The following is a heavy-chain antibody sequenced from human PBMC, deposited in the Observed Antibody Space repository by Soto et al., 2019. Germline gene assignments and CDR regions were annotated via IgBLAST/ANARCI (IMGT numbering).Heavy chain of an antibody. Sequence: WVRQAPGKGLEWVSAISGSGGSTYYADSVKGRFTISRDNSKNTLYLQMNSLRAEDTAVYYCAKKSGLRNAFDTWGQGTIVTVSS. CDR2: ISGSGGST. CDR3: AKKSGLRNAFDT. J-gene: IGHJ3*02. V-gene: IGHV3-23*01.